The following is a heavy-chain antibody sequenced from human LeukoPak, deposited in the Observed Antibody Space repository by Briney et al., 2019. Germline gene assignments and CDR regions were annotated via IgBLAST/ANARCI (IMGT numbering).Heavy chain of an antibody. J-gene: IGHJ4*02. CDR3: ARHGLLWFGEQLGFDY. D-gene: IGHD3-10*01. CDR2: ISAYNGNT. Sequence: ASVKVSCKASGYTFNSYGISWVRQAPGQGLEWMGWISAYNGNTNYAQKLQGRVTMTTDTSTSTAYMELRSLRSDDTAVYYCARHGLLWFGEQLGFDYWGQGTLVTVSS. V-gene: IGHV1-18*01. CDR1: GYTFNSYG.